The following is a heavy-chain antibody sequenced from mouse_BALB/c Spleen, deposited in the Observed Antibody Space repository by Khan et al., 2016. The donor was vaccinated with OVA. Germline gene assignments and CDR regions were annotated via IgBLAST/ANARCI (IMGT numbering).Heavy chain of an antibody. J-gene: IGHJ3*01. Sequence: EVELVESGGGLVKPGGSLKLSCAASGFTFSSFTMSWVRQTPEKRLEWVASISSGGDNTYYPDSVKGRCTIYRANAKNKMYLHMSSLRSEDTSLYYCARSNYGPFAYWGQGTLVTVSA. V-gene: IGHV5-9*03. CDR1: GFTFSSFT. CDR3: ARSNYGPFAY. D-gene: IGHD1-1*02. CDR2: ISSGGDNT.